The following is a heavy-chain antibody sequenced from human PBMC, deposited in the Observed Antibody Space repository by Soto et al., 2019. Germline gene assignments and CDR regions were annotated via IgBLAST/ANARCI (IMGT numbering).Heavy chain of an antibody. V-gene: IGHV1-2*02. Sequence: ASVKVSCKASGYTFTGYYIHWVRLAPGQGLEWMGWINPNSGDTNFAQKFRGRVTMTWDTSISTASMQLSSLTSDDTATYYCARGGPRTTDHFNYWGQGTLVTGSS. CDR2: INPNSGDT. J-gene: IGHJ4*02. D-gene: IGHD1-7*01. CDR1: GYTFTGYY. CDR3: ARGGPRTTDHFNY.